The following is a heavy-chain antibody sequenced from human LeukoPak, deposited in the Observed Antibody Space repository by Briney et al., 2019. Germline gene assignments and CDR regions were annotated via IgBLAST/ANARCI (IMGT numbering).Heavy chain of an antibody. D-gene: IGHD3-22*01. CDR3: ARHEYYYDSSGYLNWFDP. Sequence: SETLSLTCTVSGGSISSSSYYWGWIRQPPGKGLEWIGSIYYSGSTYYNPSLKGRVTISVDTSKNQFSLKLSSVTAADTAVYYCARHEYYYDSSGYLNWFDPWGQGTLVTVSS. V-gene: IGHV4-39*01. CDR1: GGSISSSSYY. J-gene: IGHJ5*02. CDR2: IYYSGST.